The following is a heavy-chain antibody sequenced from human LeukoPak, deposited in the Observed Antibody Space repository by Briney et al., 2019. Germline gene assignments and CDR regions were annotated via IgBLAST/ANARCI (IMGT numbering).Heavy chain of an antibody. CDR3: YMGV. D-gene: IGHD6-19*01. CDR1: GGSIRSSSYY. J-gene: IGHJ6*03. Sequence: SETLSLTCTVSGGSIRSSSYYWGWIRQPPGKGLEWIGSIYYSGDTYYNPSLKSRRVTISVDTSKNQFSLRLSSDCARHQWHYYYYMGVWGKGSTVTVSS. CDR2: IYYSGDT. V-gene: IGHV4-39*01.